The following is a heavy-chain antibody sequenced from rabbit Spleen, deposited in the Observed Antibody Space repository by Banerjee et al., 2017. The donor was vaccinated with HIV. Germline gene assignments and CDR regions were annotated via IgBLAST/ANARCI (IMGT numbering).Heavy chain of an antibody. D-gene: IGHD1-1*01. CDR1: GFSFSSTYY. Sequence: QEQLVESGGGLVQPEGSLRLTCTASGFSFSSTYYMCWVRQAPGKGLQWIACINAITGRAVYATWAKGRFPFSKTSAATVTLQMASLTAADTATYFCARDLDAVIGWNFAWWGQGPLLTVS. V-gene: IGHV1S45*01. CDR2: INAITGRA. CDR3: ARDLDAVIGWNFAW. J-gene: IGHJ3*01.